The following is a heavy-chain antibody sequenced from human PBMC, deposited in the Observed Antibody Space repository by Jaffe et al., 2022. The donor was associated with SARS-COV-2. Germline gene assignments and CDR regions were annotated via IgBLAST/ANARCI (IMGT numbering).Heavy chain of an antibody. CDR2: ISGSGGST. V-gene: IGHV3-23*01. CDR3: AKDPDSGDGGMDL. CDR1: GFTFRSYA. D-gene: IGHD4-17*01. J-gene: IGHJ6*02. Sequence: EVQLLDSGGGLVQPGGSLRLSCAASGFTFRSYAMSWVRQAPGKGLEWVSAISGSGGSTFYADSVRGRFTISRDNSKSTLSLQMNSLRAEDTAVYYCAKDPDSGDGGMDLWGQGSTVTVSS.